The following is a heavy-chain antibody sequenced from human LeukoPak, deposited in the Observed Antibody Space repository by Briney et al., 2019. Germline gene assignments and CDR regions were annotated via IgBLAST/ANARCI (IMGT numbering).Heavy chain of an antibody. CDR2: IYYSGST. Sequence: PSETLSLTCTVSGGSISSSSYYWGWIRQPPGKGLEWIGSIYYSGSTYYNPSLKSRVTISVDTSKNQFSLKLSSVTAADTAVYYCARHTRTHYYDSSGLSLDYWGQGTLVTVSS. D-gene: IGHD3-22*01. V-gene: IGHV4-39*01. J-gene: IGHJ4*02. CDR3: ARHTRTHYYDSSGLSLDY. CDR1: GGSISSSSYY.